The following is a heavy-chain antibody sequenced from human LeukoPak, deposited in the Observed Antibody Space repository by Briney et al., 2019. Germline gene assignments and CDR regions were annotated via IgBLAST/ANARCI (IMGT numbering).Heavy chain of an antibody. V-gene: IGHV3-48*03. CDR2: MTASSVTF. CDR1: GFTFSSYA. J-gene: IGHJ4*02. Sequence: GGSLRLSCEVPGFTFSSYAMTWVRQVPGRGLEWLAYMTASSVTFYYADSVRGRFTISRDNARNSLFLQMNSLTVEDTAVYYCARSLSGYDPLSAFWGQGTLVTVSS. CDR3: ARSLSGYDPLSAF. D-gene: IGHD5-12*01.